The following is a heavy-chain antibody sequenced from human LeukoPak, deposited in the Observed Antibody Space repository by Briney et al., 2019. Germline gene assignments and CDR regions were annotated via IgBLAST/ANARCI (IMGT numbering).Heavy chain of an antibody. CDR3: ARVEGSGWYRYFDY. D-gene: IGHD6-19*01. CDR1: GGSISSYY. Sequence: SETLSLTCTVSGGSISSYYWSWIRQPAGKGLEWIGRIYTSGSTSYNPSLKSRVTMSVDTSKNQFSLKLSSVTAADTAVYYCARVEGSGWYRYFDYWGQGTLVTVSS. J-gene: IGHJ4*02. CDR2: IYTSGST. V-gene: IGHV4-4*07.